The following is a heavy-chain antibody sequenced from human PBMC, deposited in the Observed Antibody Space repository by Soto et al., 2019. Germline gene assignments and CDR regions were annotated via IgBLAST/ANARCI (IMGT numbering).Heavy chain of an antibody. CDR3: AREFLYYERRARYFDY. Sequence: SQTLSLTCAISGDSVSGNSAAWNWIRQSPSRGLEWLGRTYYRSKWYNDYAVSVKSRITVTPDTSKNQFSLHLNSVTPEDTAVYYCAREFLYYERRARYFDYWGQGALVSVSS. D-gene: IGHD3-16*01. CDR2: TYYRSKWYN. CDR1: GDSVSGNSAA. V-gene: IGHV6-1*01. J-gene: IGHJ4*02.